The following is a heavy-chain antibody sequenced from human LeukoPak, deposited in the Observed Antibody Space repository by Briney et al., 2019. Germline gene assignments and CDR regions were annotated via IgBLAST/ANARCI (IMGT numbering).Heavy chain of an antibody. D-gene: IGHD2-2*01. CDR1: GGSISSYY. J-gene: IGHJ3*02. CDR2: IYYSGST. V-gene: IGHV4-59*01. CDR3: ARDDGSSDAFDI. Sequence: SETLSLTCTVSGGSISSYYWSWIRQPPGKGLEWIGYIYYSGSTNYNPSLKSRVTISVDTSKNQFSLKLSSVTAADTAVYYCARDDGSSDAFDIWGQGTMVTVSS.